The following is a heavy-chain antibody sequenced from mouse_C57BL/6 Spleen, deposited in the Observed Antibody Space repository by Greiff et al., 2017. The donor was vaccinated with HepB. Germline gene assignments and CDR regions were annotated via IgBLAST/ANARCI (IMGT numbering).Heavy chain of an antibody. CDR1: GYTFTSYW. Sequence: QVQLQQPGAELVRPGTSVKLSCKASGYTFTSYWMHWVKQRPGQGLEWIGVIDPSDSYTNYNQKFKGKATLTVDTSSSTAYMPLSSLTSEDSAVYYCARFDGYSLFDDWGQGTTLTVSS. V-gene: IGHV1-59*01. D-gene: IGHD2-3*01. J-gene: IGHJ2*01. CDR3: ARFDGYSLFDD. CDR2: IDPSDSYT.